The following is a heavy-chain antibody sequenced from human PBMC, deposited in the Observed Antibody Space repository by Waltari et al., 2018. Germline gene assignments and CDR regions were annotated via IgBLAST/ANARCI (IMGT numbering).Heavy chain of an antibody. CDR3: ARWLQSNYYYGMDV. CDR1: GGSFSGYY. J-gene: IGHJ6*02. D-gene: IGHD5-12*01. V-gene: IGHV4-34*01. CDR2: INHSGST. Sequence: QVQLQQWGAGLLKPSETLSLTCAVYGGSFSGYYWSWIRQPPGKGLEWIGEINHSGSTNYNPSLKSRVTISVDTSKNQFSLKLSSVTAADTAVYYCARWLQSNYYYGMDVWGQGTTVTVSS.